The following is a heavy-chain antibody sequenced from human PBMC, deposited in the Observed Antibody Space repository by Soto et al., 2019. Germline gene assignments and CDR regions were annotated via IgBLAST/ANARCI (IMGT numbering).Heavy chain of an antibody. CDR1: GGSISSSSYY. V-gene: IGHV4-39*01. Sequence: SETLSLTCTVSGGSISSSSYYWGWIRQPPGKGLEWIGSIYYSGSTYYNPSLKSRVTISVDTSKNQFSLKLSSVTAADTAVYYCASVQWFEVYYYYGLAVWGQGTTVPVSS. CDR3: ASVQWFEVYYYYGLAV. D-gene: IGHD3-22*01. J-gene: IGHJ6*02. CDR2: IYYSGST.